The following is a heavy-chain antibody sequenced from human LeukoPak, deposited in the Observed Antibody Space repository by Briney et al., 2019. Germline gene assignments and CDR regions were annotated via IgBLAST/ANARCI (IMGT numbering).Heavy chain of an antibody. Sequence: GGSLRLSCAASGFTFKAYWMSWVRRAPGTGLEWVANIQQDGSEKNYVDSVKGRFTISRDNARNSLYLEMNSLRAADTAVYYCARLRYTYGKNFDYWGQGTLVTVSS. J-gene: IGHJ4*02. CDR2: IQQDGSEK. V-gene: IGHV3-7*01. CDR1: GFTFKAYW. CDR3: ARLRYTYGKNFDY. D-gene: IGHD5-18*01.